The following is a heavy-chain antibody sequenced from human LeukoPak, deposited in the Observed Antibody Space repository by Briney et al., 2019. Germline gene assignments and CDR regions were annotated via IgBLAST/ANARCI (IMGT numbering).Heavy chain of an antibody. V-gene: IGHV1-8*03. D-gene: IGHD4-17*01. CDR1: GYTFTSYD. Sequence: ASVKVSCNASGYTFTSYDINWVRQATGQGLEWMGWMNPNSGNTGYAQKFQGRVTITRNTSISTAYMELSSLRSEDTAVYYCARGVRTVTTFTPGVIYYFDYWGQGTLVTVSS. CDR3: ARGVRTVTTFTPGVIYYFDY. J-gene: IGHJ4*02. CDR2: MNPNSGNT.